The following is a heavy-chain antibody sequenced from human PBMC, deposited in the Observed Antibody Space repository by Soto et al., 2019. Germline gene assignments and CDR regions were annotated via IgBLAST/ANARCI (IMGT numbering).Heavy chain of an antibody. J-gene: IGHJ4*02. CDR1: GYFFSRHW. D-gene: IGHD2-8*01. V-gene: IGHV5-51*01. CDR2: IYPGDSDT. Sequence: GESLQNSCNGSGYFFSRHWIGWVRQMPGKGLEWIGFIYPGDSDTKYSPSFQGQVTISADKSTNTAYLQWSTLKASDNAMYYCLCSPGLLPAVMEYCGQGSPGILSS. CDR3: LCSPGLLPAVMEY.